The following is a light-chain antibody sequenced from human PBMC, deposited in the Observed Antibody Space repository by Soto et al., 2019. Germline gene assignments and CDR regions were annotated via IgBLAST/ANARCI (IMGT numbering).Light chain of an antibody. CDR3: QQYNNWPKT. CDR1: QSVSSN. Sequence: EKVMTQSPATLSVSPGERATLSCRASQSVSSNLAWYQQKPGQAPRLLIYGASTRATGIPARFSGSGSGTEFTLTISSLQSEDFAVYYCQQYNNWPKTFGKGTK. V-gene: IGKV3-15*01. J-gene: IGKJ1*01. CDR2: GAS.